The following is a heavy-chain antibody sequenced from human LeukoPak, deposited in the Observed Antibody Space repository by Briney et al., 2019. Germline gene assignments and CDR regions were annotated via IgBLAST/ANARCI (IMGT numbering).Heavy chain of an antibody. CDR3: AMDSVSAFDI. CDR2: IIPIFGTA. Sequence: ASVKVSCKASGGTFSSYAISWVRQAPGQGLERMGGIIPIFGTANYAQKFQGRVTITRDTSASTAYMELSSLGSEDTAVYYCAMDSVSAFDIWGQGTMVTVSS. D-gene: IGHD2-2*03. V-gene: IGHV1-69*05. J-gene: IGHJ3*02. CDR1: GGTFSSYA.